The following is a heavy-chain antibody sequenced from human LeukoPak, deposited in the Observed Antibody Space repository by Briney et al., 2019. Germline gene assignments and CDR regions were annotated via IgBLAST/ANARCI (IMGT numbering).Heavy chain of an antibody. CDR3: ARGGVDYDSSGYYLLAPSGAFDI. Sequence: SQTLSLTCTVSGGSISRGDYYWSWIRQPPGKGLEWIGYIYYSGSTYYNPSLKSRVTISVDTSKNQFSLKLSSVTAADTAVYYCARGGVDYDSSGYYLLAPSGAFDIWGQGTMVTVSS. CDR1: GGSISRGDYY. J-gene: IGHJ3*02. D-gene: IGHD3-22*01. CDR2: IYYSGST. V-gene: IGHV4-30-4*01.